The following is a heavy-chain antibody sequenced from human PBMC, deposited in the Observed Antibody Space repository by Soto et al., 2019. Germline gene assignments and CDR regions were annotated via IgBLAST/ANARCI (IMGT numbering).Heavy chain of an antibody. J-gene: IGHJ6*02. CDR1: GYTFTSYG. D-gene: IGHD6-19*01. V-gene: IGHV1-18*04. CDR2: ISAYNGNT. CDR3: ARDGHPDQSSGWDVQLRYGDYCMDV. Sequence: QVQLVQSGAEVKKPGASVKVSCKASGYTFTSYGISWVRQAPGQGLEWMGWISAYNGNTNYAQKLQGRVTMTTDTSTSMAYMELRSLRSDDTAVYYCARDGHPDQSSGWDVQLRYGDYCMDVWGQGTTVTVSS.